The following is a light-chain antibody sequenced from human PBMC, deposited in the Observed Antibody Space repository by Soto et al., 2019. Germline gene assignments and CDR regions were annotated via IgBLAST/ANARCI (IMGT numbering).Light chain of an antibody. Sequence: EIILTQSPAALYLSTGERGTLSYRASESVTNYLAWYQQKPGQAPRLLIYGASNRATGIPDRFSGSGSGTDFTLTISRLEPEDFAVYYCQQYGSSGTFGQGTKGGYQ. CDR1: ESVTNY. CDR2: GAS. CDR3: QQYGSSGT. V-gene: IGKV3-20*01. J-gene: IGKJ1*01.